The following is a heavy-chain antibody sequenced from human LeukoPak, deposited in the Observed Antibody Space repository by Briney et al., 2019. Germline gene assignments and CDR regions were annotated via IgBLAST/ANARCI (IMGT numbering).Heavy chain of an antibody. CDR2: IVVGSGNT. CDR3: AAITPSTLSGSYLSYGMDV. CDR1: GFTFTSSA. J-gene: IGHJ6*04. V-gene: IGHV1-58*01. D-gene: IGHD3-10*01. Sequence: SVKVYCKASGFTFTSSAVQWVRQARGQRLEWIGWIVVGSGNTNYAQKFQERVTITRDMSTSTAYMELSSLRSEDTAVYYCAAITPSTLSGSYLSYGMDVWGKGTTVTVSS.